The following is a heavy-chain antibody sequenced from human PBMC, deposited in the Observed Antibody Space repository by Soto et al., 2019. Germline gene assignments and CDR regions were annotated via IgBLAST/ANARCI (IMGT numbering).Heavy chain of an antibody. V-gene: IGHV3-23*01. CDR2: IDLSSAYI. Sequence: GRAVGISCAGCGFTFSSSGMQWVRQAPGKGLEWVSSIDLSSAYIYYADSVEGRFTISRDNSKNTLYLQMNSLRAEDTAVYYCAKIGSRSENFDNWGQGTLVTGSS. CDR1: GFTFSSSG. J-gene: IGHJ4*02. D-gene: IGHD3-10*01. CDR3: AKIGSRSENFDN.